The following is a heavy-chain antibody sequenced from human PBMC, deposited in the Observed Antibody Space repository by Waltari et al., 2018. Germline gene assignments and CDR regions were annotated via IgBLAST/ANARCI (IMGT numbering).Heavy chain of an antibody. CDR3: ARIINDCSSTSCRLHHYYYYGMDV. V-gene: IGHV7-4-1*02. D-gene: IGHD2-2*01. CDR2: INTNTGNP. J-gene: IGHJ6*02. Sequence: QVQLVQSGSELKKPGASVQVSCKASGYTFTSYAMNWVRPAPGQGLEWMGWINTNTGNPTYAQGFTGRFVFSLDTSVSTAYLQISSLKAEDTAVYYCARIINDCSSTSCRLHHYYYYGMDVWGQGTTVTVSS. CDR1: GYTFTSYA.